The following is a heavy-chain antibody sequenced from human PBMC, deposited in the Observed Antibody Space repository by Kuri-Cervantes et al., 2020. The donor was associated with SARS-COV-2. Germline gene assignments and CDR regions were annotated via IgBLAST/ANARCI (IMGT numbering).Heavy chain of an antibody. V-gene: IGHV1-69*06. J-gene: IGHJ4*02. CDR1: GGTFSSYA. D-gene: IGHD3-22*01. CDR2: IIPIFGTA. CDR3: ARGGSYDSSGYLSEIDY. Sequence: SVKVSCKASGGTFSSYAISWVRQAPGQGLEWMGGIIPIFGTANYAQKFQGRVTITADTSASTAYMELSSLRSEDTAVYYCARGGSYDSSGYLSEIDYWGQGTLVTVSS.